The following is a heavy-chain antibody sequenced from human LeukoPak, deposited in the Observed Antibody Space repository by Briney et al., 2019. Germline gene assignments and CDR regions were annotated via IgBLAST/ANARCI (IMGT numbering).Heavy chain of an antibody. CDR2: IYYSGST. CDR3: ARDRSGSYSDAFDI. J-gene: IGHJ3*02. V-gene: IGHV4-31*03. CDR1: GGSISSGGYY. Sequence: SETLSLTCTVSGGSISSGGYYWSWVRQHPGKGLEWIGYIYYSGSTYYNPSLKSRVTISVDTSKNQFSLKLSSVTAADTAVYYCARDRSGSYSDAFDIWGQGTMVTVSS. D-gene: IGHD1-26*01.